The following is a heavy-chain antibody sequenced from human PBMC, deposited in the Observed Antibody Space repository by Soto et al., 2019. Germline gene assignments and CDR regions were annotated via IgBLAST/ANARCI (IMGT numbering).Heavy chain of an antibody. J-gene: IGHJ4*02. V-gene: IGHV1-69*01. Sequence: QVQLVQSGAEVKKPGSSMKVSCKASGGTFSSYAISWVRQAPGQGLEWMGGIIPIFGTANYAQKFQGRVTITADESTSTAYMELSSLRSEDTAVYYCARGGRGNYGGNQEFDYWGQGTLVTVSS. CDR3: ARGGRGNYGGNQEFDY. D-gene: IGHD4-17*01. CDR2: IIPIFGTA. CDR1: GGTFSSYA.